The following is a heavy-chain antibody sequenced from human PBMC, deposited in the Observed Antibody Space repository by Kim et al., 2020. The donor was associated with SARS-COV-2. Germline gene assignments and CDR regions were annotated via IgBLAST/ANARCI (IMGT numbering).Heavy chain of an antibody. D-gene: IGHD3-10*01. CDR3: ARGPPARVGGKSYYYYGTAV. Sequence: SETLSLTCTVSGGSISSGGYYWSWIRQHPGKGLEWIGYIYYSGSTYYNPSLKSRVTISVDTSKNQLSLKLISVTAAEPAVYYCARGPPARVGGKSYYYYGTAVWSQGTAATVSS. CDR2: IYYSGST. V-gene: IGHV4-31*03. CDR1: GGSISSGGYY. J-gene: IGHJ6*02.